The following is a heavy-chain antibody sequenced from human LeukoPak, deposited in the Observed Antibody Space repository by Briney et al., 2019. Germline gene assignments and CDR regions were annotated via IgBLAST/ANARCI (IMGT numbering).Heavy chain of an antibody. Sequence: SETLSLTCTVSGGSISSSSYYWGWIRQPPGKGLEWIGSIYYSGSTYYNPSLKSRVTISVDRSKNQFSLKLSSVTAADTAVYYCARRARYSSPPWFDPWGQGTLVTVSS. J-gene: IGHJ5*02. CDR1: GGSISSSSYY. CDR3: ARRARYSSPPWFDP. V-gene: IGHV4-39*07. CDR2: IYYSGST. D-gene: IGHD6-13*01.